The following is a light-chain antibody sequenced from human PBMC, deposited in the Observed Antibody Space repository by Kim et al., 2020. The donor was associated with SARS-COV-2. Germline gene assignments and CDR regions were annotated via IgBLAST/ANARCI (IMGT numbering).Light chain of an antibody. J-gene: IGKJ4*01. Sequence: DIQMTQSPSSLSASVGDRVTITCRASQYISNNLAWYQQKPGKVPKLLIYAASTLQSGVPSRLSGSASGTDFTLTISTLQTEDVATYYCQNYFSAPHAFGGGTKVDIK. CDR1: QYISNN. V-gene: IGKV1-27*01. CDR3: QNYFSAPHA. CDR2: AAS.